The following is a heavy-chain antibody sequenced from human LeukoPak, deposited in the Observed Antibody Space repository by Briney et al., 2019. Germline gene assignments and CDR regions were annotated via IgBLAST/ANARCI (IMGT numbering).Heavy chain of an antibody. J-gene: IGHJ3*02. V-gene: IGHV4-34*01. CDR2: INHSGST. Sequence: SETLSLTCAVYGGSFSGYYWSWIRQPPGKGREWIGEINHSGSTNYNPSLKSRVTISVDTSKNQFSLKLSSVTAADTAVYYCARVLKYCSGGSCSIPDAFDIWGQGTMVTVSS. D-gene: IGHD2-15*01. CDR3: ARVLKYCSGGSCSIPDAFDI. CDR1: GGSFSGYY.